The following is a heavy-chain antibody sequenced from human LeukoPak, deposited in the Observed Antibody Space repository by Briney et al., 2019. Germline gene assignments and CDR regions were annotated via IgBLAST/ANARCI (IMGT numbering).Heavy chain of an antibody. CDR3: ARWRGGTFTFDH. D-gene: IGHD3-3*01. Sequence: VASVKVSCKASGYTFTSYALHWVRQAPGQRLEWMGWINAGNGNTEYSQKFQGRVTITRDTSASTAYMELSSLRSEDTAVYFCARWRGGTFTFDHWGQGTLVTVSS. CDR2: INAGNGNT. CDR1: GYTFTSYA. V-gene: IGHV1-3*01. J-gene: IGHJ4*02.